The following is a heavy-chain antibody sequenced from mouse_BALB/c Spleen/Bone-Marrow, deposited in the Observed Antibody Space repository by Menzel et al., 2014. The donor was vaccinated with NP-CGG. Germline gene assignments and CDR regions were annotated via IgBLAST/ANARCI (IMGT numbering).Heavy chain of an antibody. CDR1: GYAFTNYL. D-gene: IGHD2-10*02. CDR2: INPGSGGT. Sequence: VQLQQSGAELVGPGTSVKVSCKASGYAFTNYLIEWVKQRPGQGLEWIGVINPGSGGTNYNEKFKGKATPTADKSSSTANMQLSSPTSDDSAVYFCARSIAYYYGMDYWGQGTSVTVSS. V-gene: IGHV1-54*03. J-gene: IGHJ4*01. CDR3: ARSIAYYYGMDY.